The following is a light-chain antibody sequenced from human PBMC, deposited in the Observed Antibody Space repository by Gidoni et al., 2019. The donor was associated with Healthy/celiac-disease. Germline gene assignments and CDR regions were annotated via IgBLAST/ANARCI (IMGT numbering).Light chain of an antibody. V-gene: IGKV3-11*01. CDR2: DAS. CDR1: QSVSSY. J-gene: IGKJ5*01. CDR3: QQRSNWPPIT. Sequence: VLTQSPATLSWSPGERATLSCRASQSVSSYLAWYQQNPGQAPRLLIYDASNRATGIPARFSGSGSGTDFTLTISSLEPEDFAVYYCQQRSNWPPITFGQGTRLEIK.